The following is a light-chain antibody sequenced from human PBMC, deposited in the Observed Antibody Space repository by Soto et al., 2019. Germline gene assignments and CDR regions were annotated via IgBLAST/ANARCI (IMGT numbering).Light chain of an antibody. CDR2: DAS. CDR1: QSVSAGY. Sequence: EIVMTQSPGTLSLSPGERATLSFRASQSVSAGYLAWYQQKPGLAPRLLIYDASSRATGIPDRFSGSGSGTDFTLTISRLEPEDFAVYYCQQYGSSPITFGQGTQLEIK. J-gene: IGKJ5*01. CDR3: QQYGSSPIT. V-gene: IGKV3D-20*01.